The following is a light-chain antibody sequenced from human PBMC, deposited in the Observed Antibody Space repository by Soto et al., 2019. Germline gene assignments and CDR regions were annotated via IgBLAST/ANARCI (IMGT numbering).Light chain of an antibody. CDR1: REISGY. J-gene: IGKJ1*01. Sequence: IQLTQSPSSLSASVGDRVTITCRASREISGYLAWYQQTPGKAPKLLIYGVSTLQDGVSSRFSGRGSGTDFSLTISSLDPEDFATYFCQNRHWAFGPGT. CDR3: QNRHWA. V-gene: IGKV1-9*01. CDR2: GVS.